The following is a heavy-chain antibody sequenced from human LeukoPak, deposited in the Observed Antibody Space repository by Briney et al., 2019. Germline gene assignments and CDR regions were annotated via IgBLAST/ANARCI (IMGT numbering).Heavy chain of an antibody. CDR2: VRHSGST. V-gene: IGHV4-30-2*01. D-gene: IGHD3-10*01. Sequence: PSQTLSLTCTVSGGSISSGGYYWSWIRQPPGKRLEWIGEVRHSGSTNYNPSLKSRVTMSVDMSKNQFSLKLNSVTAADTAVYYCAGATATGTGRAFHYWAQGNLVPVSS. J-gene: IGHJ4*02. CDR1: GGSISSGGYY. CDR3: AGATATGTGRAFHY.